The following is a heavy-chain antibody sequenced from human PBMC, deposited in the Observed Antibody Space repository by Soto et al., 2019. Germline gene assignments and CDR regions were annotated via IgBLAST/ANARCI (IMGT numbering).Heavy chain of an antibody. CDR3: AKGATARSHPIAVAGLRTD. D-gene: IGHD6-19*01. Sequence: VQLVESGGGVVQPGRSLRLSCAASGFTFSSYGMHWVRQAPGKGLEWVAVISYDGSNKYYADSVKGRFTISRDNSKNTLYLQMNSLRAEDTAVYYCAKGATARSHPIAVAGLRTDWGQGTLVTVSS. CDR2: ISYDGSNK. CDR1: GFTFSSYG. J-gene: IGHJ4*02. V-gene: IGHV3-30*18.